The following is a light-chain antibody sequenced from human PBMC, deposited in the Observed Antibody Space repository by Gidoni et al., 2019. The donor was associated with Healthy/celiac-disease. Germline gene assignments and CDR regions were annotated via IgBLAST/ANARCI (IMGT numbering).Light chain of an antibody. V-gene: IGLV2-23*01. Sequence: SALTPPSSVSGSPGQSITISCTGTSSDVGSYHLVSWYQPHPGKAPKLMIYEGSKRPSGVSMRFAGSKSGNTASLTISGLQAEDEADYYCCAYAGSSTDVFGTGTKVTVL. CDR2: EGS. CDR1: SSDVGSYHL. CDR3: CAYAGSSTDV. J-gene: IGLJ1*01.